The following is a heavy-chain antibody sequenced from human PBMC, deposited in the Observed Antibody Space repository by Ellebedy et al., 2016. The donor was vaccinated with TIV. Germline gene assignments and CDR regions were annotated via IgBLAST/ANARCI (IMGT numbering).Heavy chain of an antibody. CDR1: GGSFSGYY. CDR3: ASWRDEDGDYKRLRAEGRGGDWGSWYCDL. D-gene: IGHD4-17*01. Sequence: MPSETLSLTCAVYGGSFSGYYWSWIRQPPEKGLEWIGEINHSGSTNYNPSLKSRVTISVATSKNQFSLRLSSVTAADTAVYYCASWRDEDGDYKRLRAEGRGGDWGSWYCDLWGRGTLVTVSS. J-gene: IGHJ2*01. CDR2: INHSGST. V-gene: IGHV4-34*01.